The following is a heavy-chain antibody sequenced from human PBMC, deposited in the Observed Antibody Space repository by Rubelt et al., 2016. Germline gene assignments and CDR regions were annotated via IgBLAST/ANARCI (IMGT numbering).Heavy chain of an antibody. Sequence: QVQLVQSGAEVKEPGASIKVSCKTSGYSFKRYAINWVRQAPGQGLEWMGWISTYNGDTRYAQKLEGGVTMTPETPTSTAYMGLRGLRSDDTAVYDCAITRPDYGGHSWAKGNDYWGQGTLVTVSS. D-gene: IGHD4-23*01. V-gene: IGHV1-18*01. J-gene: IGHJ4*02. CDR1: GYSFKRYA. CDR2: ISTYNGDT. CDR3: AITRPDYGGHSWAKGNDY.